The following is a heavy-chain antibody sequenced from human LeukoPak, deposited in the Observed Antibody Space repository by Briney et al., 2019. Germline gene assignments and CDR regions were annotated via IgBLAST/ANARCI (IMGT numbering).Heavy chain of an antibody. J-gene: IGHJ6*03. D-gene: IGHD5-18*01. CDR3: ARGGDSYGPLDYYYYMDV. CDR1: GFTFSSYT. V-gene: IGHV3-21*01. CDR2: ISSSSSYI. Sequence: GGSLSLSCAAPGFTFSSYTMNWVRQGPGKGLEWVSCISSSSSYIYYADSVRGRFTISRDNAKNSLYLQVNSLRAEDTAVYYCARGGDSYGPLDYYYYMDVWGKGTTVTVSS.